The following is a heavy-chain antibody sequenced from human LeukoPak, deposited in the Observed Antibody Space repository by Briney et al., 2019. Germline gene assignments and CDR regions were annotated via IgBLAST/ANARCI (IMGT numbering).Heavy chain of an antibody. CDR3: ARAVTDSYYESDY. D-gene: IGHD4-11*01. Sequence: ASVKVSCKASGYTFTSYGISWVRQAPGQGLEWMAWISAYHGNTNYAEKLQGRVTMTTDTSKSTAYMELRSLRSDDTAVYYCARAVTDSYYESDYWGQGTLDTVSS. J-gene: IGHJ4*02. CDR2: ISAYHGNT. V-gene: IGHV1-18*01. CDR1: GYTFTSYG.